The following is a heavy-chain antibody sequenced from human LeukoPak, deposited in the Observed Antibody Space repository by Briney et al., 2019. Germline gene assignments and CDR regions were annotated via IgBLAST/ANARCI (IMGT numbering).Heavy chain of an antibody. V-gene: IGHV3-11*04. CDR2: ISSSGSTI. CDR1: GFSFSDYY. J-gene: IGHJ4*02. CDR3: AKDIHSSSWYPGYFDY. D-gene: IGHD6-13*01. Sequence: GGSLRLSCAASGFSFSDYYMSWIRQAPGKGLEWVSYISSSGSTIYYADSVKGRFTISRDNAKNSVYLQMNSLRAEDTAVYYCAKDIHSSSWYPGYFDYWGQGTLVTVSS.